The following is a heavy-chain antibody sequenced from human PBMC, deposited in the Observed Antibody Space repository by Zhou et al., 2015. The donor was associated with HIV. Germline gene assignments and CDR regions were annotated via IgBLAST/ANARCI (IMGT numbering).Heavy chain of an antibody. CDR2: MNPNSGNT. V-gene: IGHV1-8*01. D-gene: IGHD6-13*01. CDR3: ARGPRISAPESEYFFDY. Sequence: QVQLVQSGAEVKKPGASVKVSCKASGYTFTNFDINWVRQATGQGLEWMGWMNPNSGNTGYAQKFQGRVIMTRNTSIRTAYMELSSLRSDDTAVYYCARGPRISAPESEYFFDYWGQGALVTVFS. CDR1: GYTFTNFD. J-gene: IGHJ4*02.